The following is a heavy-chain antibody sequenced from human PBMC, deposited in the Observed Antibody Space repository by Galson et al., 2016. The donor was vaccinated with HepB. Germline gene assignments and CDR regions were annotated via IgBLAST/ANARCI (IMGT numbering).Heavy chain of an antibody. V-gene: IGHV3-23*01. CDR1: GFTFRSYW. CDR3: GKHGGFDY. Sequence: SLRLSCAASGFTFRSYWMNWVRQAPGRGLEWVSGITRSGDAKHYADFLKGRFTISRDNSKNTLYLYMNNFTAGDTAIYYCGKHGGFDYWGQGALVTVSS. D-gene: IGHD3-16*01. CDR2: ITRSGDAK. J-gene: IGHJ4*02.